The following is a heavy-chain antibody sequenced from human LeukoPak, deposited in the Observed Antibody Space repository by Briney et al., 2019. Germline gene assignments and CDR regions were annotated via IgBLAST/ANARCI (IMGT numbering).Heavy chain of an antibody. CDR2: ISGSGGST. Sequence: GGSLRLSCAASGFTFSSYAMSWVRQAPGKGLEWVSAISGSGGSTYYADSVKGRFTISRDNSKNTLYLQMNSLRAEDTAVYYCAKDFPSPYYYDYSSPLYYWGQGTLVTVSS. V-gene: IGHV3-23*01. CDR1: GFTFSSYA. D-gene: IGHD3-22*01. CDR3: AKDFPSPYYYDYSSPLYY. J-gene: IGHJ4*02.